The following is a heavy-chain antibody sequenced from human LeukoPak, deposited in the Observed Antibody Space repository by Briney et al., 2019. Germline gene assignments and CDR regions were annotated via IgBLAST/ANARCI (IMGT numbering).Heavy chain of an antibody. Sequence: SETLSLTCTVSGDSVSGYYRSWLRQPPGKGLESIGYIYYSGSTNYNPSLKSRVTISLDAPKNQFSLRLTSVTAADTATYYCARVGGPSGPDYWGQGILVTVSS. V-gene: IGHV4-59*02. J-gene: IGHJ4*02. CDR3: ARVGGPSGPDY. D-gene: IGHD2-15*01. CDR2: IYYSGST. CDR1: GDSVSGYY.